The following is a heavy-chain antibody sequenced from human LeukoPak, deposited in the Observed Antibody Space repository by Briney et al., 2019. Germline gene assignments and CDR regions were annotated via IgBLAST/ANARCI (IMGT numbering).Heavy chain of an antibody. J-gene: IGHJ4*02. CDR1: GYTFSSSY. D-gene: IGHD5-12*01. CDR3: ARDANGYDFNYFDY. CDR2: INPSGGTT. V-gene: IGHV1-46*01. Sequence: ASVKVSCKASGYTFSSSYMHWVRQAPGQGLEWMGIINPSGGTTIYAQRFQGRVTMTRDTSTSTAYMELRSLRSDDTAVYYCARDANGYDFNYFDYWGQGTLVTVSS.